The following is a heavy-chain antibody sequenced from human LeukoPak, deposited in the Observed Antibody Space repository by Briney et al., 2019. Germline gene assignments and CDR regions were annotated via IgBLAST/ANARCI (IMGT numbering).Heavy chain of an antibody. V-gene: IGHV1-46*01. CDR1: GYTFTSYY. Sequence: ASAKVSCKASGYTFTSYYMHWVRQAPGQGLEWMGIINPSGGSTSYAQKFQGRVTMTRDTSTSTVYMELSSLRSEDTAVYYCARDRHSLTTVTRAFEYWGQGTLVTVSS. CDR2: INPSGGST. D-gene: IGHD4-17*01. J-gene: IGHJ4*02. CDR3: ARDRHSLTTVTRAFEY.